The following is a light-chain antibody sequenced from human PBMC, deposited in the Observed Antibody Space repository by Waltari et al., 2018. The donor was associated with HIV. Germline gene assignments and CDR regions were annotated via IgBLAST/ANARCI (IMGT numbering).Light chain of an antibody. J-gene: IGLJ2*01. V-gene: IGLV3-19*01. CDR2: DKN. Sequence: SSELTQDPTVSVALGQTVMITCQGDSLRTFYANWYQQKPGQAPLLVIYDKNNRPPGIPDRFSGSSSGNTASLTITGAQAEDEADYYCKSRDSSGKQVLFGGGTKLTVL. CDR1: SLRTFY. CDR3: KSRDSSGKQVL.